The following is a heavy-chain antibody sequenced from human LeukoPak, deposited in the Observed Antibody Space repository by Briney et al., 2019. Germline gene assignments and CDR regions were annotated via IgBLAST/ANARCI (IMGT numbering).Heavy chain of an antibody. Sequence: PSETLSLTCTVSGGSISSYYWSWIRQPPGKGLEWIGYIYYSGSTNYNPSLKSRVTISVDTSKNQFSLKLSSVTAADTAVYYCARGGFSAFDIWGQGTMVTVSS. D-gene: IGHD3-16*01. CDR1: GGSISSYY. CDR3: ARGGFSAFDI. J-gene: IGHJ3*02. CDR2: IYYSGST. V-gene: IGHV4-59*01.